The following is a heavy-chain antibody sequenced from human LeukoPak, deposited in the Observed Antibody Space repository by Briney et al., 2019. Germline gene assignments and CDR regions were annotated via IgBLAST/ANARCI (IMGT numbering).Heavy chain of an antibody. J-gene: IGHJ4*02. CDR1: GFTFSSYS. Sequence: GGSLRLSCAASGFTFSSYSMNWVRQAPGKGLEWVSSISSSSHINYADSVKGRFTISRDNAKNSLYLQMNSLRAEDTAVYYCARDRLAGPRFDYWGQGTLVTVSS. D-gene: IGHD6-13*01. CDR3: ARDRLAGPRFDY. CDR2: ISSSSHI. V-gene: IGHV3-21*01.